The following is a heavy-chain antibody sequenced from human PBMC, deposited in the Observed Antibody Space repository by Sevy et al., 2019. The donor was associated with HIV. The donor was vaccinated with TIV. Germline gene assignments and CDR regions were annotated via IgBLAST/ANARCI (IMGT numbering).Heavy chain of an antibody. J-gene: IGHJ4*02. D-gene: IGHD3-22*01. CDR1: GYTFVGYY. V-gene: IGHV1-2*02. Sequence: ASVKVSCKTSGYTFVGYYIHWVRQAPGQGLEWMGWINPASGGTDYAREFQGRVTMTRDTSLRTAYMEVRWLKPDDTAVYYCATEAGRAEKRYYESRAYYSTWDQGTPVTVSS. CDR2: INPASGGT. CDR3: ATEAGRAEKRYYESRAYYST.